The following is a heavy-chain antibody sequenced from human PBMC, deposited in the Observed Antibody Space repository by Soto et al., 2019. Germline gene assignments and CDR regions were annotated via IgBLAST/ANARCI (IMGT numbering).Heavy chain of an antibody. J-gene: IGHJ3*02. CDR2: TYAGGAT. D-gene: IGHD5-12*01. V-gene: IGHV3-66*01. CDR1: GFIVSINY. Sequence: GGSLRLSCAASGFIVSINYMSWVRQAPGKGLEWVSVTYAGGATYSADSLKGRFSISRDNSKSTLYLQMNSLRAEDTAVYYCARGRLGVATDAFDIWGQGT. CDR3: ARGRLGVATDAFDI.